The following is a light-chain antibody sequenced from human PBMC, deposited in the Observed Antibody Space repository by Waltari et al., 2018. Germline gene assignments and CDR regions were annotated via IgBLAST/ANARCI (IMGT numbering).Light chain of an antibody. J-gene: IGKJ1*01. Sequence: DIQMTQSPSSVSASVGDRVTLTCRARQGNSSRLVWYQQKPGQAPKHLIYDAASLHSGGPARLSGRGSGTDFTLTIRSLQPEDCATYYGQQVHSVPRTFGQGTKVEVK. CDR1: QGNSSR. CDR2: DAA. CDR3: QQVHSVPRT. V-gene: IGKV1-12*01.